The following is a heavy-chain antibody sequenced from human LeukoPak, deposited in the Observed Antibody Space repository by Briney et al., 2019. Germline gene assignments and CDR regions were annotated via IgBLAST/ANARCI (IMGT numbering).Heavy chain of an antibody. CDR1: GFTFSSYG. J-gene: IGHJ4*02. Sequence: HTGGSLRLSCAASGFTFSSYGMSWVRQAPGKGLEWVSAISGSGGSTYYADSVKGRFTISRDNSKNTLYLQMNSLRAEDTAVYYCAKDNRGTYYDILTGLDYWGQGTLVTVSS. CDR2: ISGSGGST. CDR3: AKDNRGTYYDILTGLDY. D-gene: IGHD3-9*01. V-gene: IGHV3-23*01.